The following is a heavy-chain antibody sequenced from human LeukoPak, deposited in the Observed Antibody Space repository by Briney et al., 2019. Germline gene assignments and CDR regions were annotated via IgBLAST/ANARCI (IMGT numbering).Heavy chain of an antibody. CDR2: ISGSGGST. D-gene: IGHD2-15*01. CDR3: AKMGIVVVVAATFDH. V-gene: IGHV3-23*01. J-gene: IGHJ4*02. CDR1: GFTFSSYA. Sequence: GGSLRLSCAASGFTFSSYAMSWVRQAPGKGLEWVSAISGSGGSTYYADSVKGRFTISRDNSKNTLYLQMNSLRAEDTAVYYCAKMGIVVVVAATFDHWGQGTLVTVSS.